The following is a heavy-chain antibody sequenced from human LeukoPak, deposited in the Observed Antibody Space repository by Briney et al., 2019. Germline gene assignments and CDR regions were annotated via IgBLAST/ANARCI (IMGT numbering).Heavy chain of an antibody. CDR1: GASINTYY. V-gene: IGHV4-59*01. CDR2: IYYSGTT. CDR3: ARVLRPMASQYYFDC. Sequence: TSETLSLTCTVSGASINTYYWSWIRQPPGKGLEWIGYIYYSGTTSYNPSLKTRVTISIDTSKNQFSLKLSSVTAADTAVYYCARVLRPMASQYYFDCWGQGTLVTVS. D-gene: IGHD3-10*01. J-gene: IGHJ4*02.